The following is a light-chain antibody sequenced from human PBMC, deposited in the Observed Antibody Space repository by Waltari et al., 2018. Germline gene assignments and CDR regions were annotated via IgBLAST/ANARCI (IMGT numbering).Light chain of an antibody. V-gene: IGKV1-39*01. CDR1: QRISSY. CDR2: AAS. Sequence: DIQMTQSPSSLSASVGDRVTITCRASQRISSYLNWYQQKPGKAPKLLNYAASSLQSGVPSRFSGSGSGTDFTLTISSLQPEDFATYYCQQSYSTPRTFGQGTKVEIK. J-gene: IGKJ1*01. CDR3: QQSYSTPRT.